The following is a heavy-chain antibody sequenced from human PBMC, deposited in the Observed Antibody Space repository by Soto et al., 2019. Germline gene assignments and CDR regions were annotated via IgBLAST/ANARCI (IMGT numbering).Heavy chain of an antibody. CDR3: ARAVGPDYYGSGTTPAPNWFDP. CDR1: GFTFSSYA. Sequence: HPGGSLRLSCAASGFTFSSYAMSWVRQAPGKGLEWVSAISGSGGSTYYADSVKGRFTIFRDNSKNSLYLQMNSLRAEDTAVYYSARAVGPDYYGSGTTPAPNWFDPWGQGTLVTVSS. J-gene: IGHJ5*02. D-gene: IGHD3-10*01. CDR2: ISGSGGST. V-gene: IGHV3-23*01.